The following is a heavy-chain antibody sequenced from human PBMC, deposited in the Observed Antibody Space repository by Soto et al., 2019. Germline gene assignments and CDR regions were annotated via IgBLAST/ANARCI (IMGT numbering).Heavy chain of an antibody. CDR2: IYHGGTT. J-gene: IGHJ4*02. CDR1: GGSSSSSSYY. D-gene: IGHD5-18*01. V-gene: IGHV4-39*01. CDR3: VRHEDVDTAFDY. Sequence: QLQLQESGPGLVKPLETLSLACNVSGGSSSSSSYYRGWIRQPPGKGLEWIGSIYHGGTTLYNPALKSRVTISVDTSESQISLDLKSVTAADTAVYYCVRHEDVDTAFDYWGQGTLVTVSS.